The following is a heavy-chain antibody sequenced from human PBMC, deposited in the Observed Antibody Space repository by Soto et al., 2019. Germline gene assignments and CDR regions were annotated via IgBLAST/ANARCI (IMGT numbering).Heavy chain of an antibody. D-gene: IGHD5-12*01. V-gene: IGHV3-21*01. CDR3: ARLWVVKGIVATIFAGWFDP. CDR2: IRSSSSYI. J-gene: IGHJ5*02. CDR1: GFTFSSYS. Sequence: EVQLVESGGGLVKPGGSLRLSCAASGFTFSSYSMNWVRQAPGKGLEWVSSIRSSSSYIYYADSVKGRFTISRDNAKNSLYLQMNSLRAEDTAVYYCARLWVVKGIVATIFAGWFDPWGQGTLVTVSS.